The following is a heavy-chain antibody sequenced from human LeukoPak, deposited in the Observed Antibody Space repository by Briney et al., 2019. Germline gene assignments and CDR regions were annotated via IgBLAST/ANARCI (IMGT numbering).Heavy chain of an antibody. Sequence: GGSLRLSCAASGFTVSTNYMNWVRQAPGKGLEWVSVVYMGGTTYYADSVKGRFTISRDSTKNTIYLQMNNLRAEDTAVYYCARGLLRDGYTYTYSFDYWGQGAMVTVSS. D-gene: IGHD5-18*01. CDR1: GFTVSTNY. CDR3: ARGLLRDGYTYTYSFDY. J-gene: IGHJ4*02. V-gene: IGHV3-66*01. CDR2: VYMGGTT.